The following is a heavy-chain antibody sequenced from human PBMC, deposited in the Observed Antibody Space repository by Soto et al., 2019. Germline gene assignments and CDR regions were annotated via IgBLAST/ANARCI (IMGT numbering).Heavy chain of an antibody. J-gene: IGHJ6*02. CDR2: ISYDGSNK. D-gene: IGHD6-13*01. CDR3: AKDRGGSSSWYGNYYYGMDV. CDR1: GFTFSSYG. V-gene: IGHV3-30*18. Sequence: QVQLVESGGGVVQPGRSLRLSCAASGFTFSSYGMHWVRQAPGKGLEWVAVISYDGSNKYYADSVKGRFTVSRDNSKNTLYLQMNSLRAEDTAVYYCAKDRGGSSSWYGNYYYGMDVWGQGTTVTVSS.